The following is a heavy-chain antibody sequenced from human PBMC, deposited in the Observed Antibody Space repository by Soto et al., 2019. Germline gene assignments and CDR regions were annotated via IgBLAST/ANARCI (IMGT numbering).Heavy chain of an antibody. D-gene: IGHD5-18*01. Sequence: QVQLVESGGGVVQPGRSLRLSCAVSGFAFISHGMHWVRQAPGKGLEWVAVMWYDGTNKYYADSVKGRFTVSRDDSKNTLYLQMDSLRAEDTAVYYCVRASSWIQQWLEDWGQGTLVTVSS. J-gene: IGHJ4*02. CDR3: VRASSWIQQWLED. CDR1: GFAFISHG. V-gene: IGHV3-33*01. CDR2: MWYDGTNK.